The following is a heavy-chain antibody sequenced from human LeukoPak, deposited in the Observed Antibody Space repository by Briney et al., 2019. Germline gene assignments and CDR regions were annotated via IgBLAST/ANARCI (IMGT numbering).Heavy chain of an antibody. CDR2: IIPILGIA. D-gene: IGHD1-26*01. CDR3: AREVGATEEY. V-gene: IGHV1-69*04. J-gene: IGHJ4*02. Sequence: SVKVSCKASGYTFTSYGISWVRQAPGQGLEWMGRIIPILGIANYAQKFQGRVTITADKSTSTAYMELSSLRSEDTAVYYCAREVGATEEYWGQGTLVTVSS. CDR1: GYTFTSYG.